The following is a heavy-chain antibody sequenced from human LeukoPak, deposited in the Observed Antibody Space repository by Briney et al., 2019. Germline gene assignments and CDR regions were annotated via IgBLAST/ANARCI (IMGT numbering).Heavy chain of an antibody. CDR3: AGGTWLRFHD. CDR2: ISDSGNT. CDR1: GAAITSSH. Sequence: SETLSLTCTVAGAAITSSHWSWIRQSPEKGLEWIGFISDSGNTNYNPSLQSRVTISAVTSKNHFSLKLSSVTAADMAVYYCAGGTWLRFHDWGRGTLVSVSS. J-gene: IGHJ4*02. V-gene: IGHV4-59*01. D-gene: IGHD5-12*01.